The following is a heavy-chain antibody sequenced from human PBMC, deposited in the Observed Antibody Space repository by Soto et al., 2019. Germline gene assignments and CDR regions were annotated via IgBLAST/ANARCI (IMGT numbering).Heavy chain of an antibody. Sequence: EVQLVESGGGLVKPGGSLRLSCAASGFSFSNAWMNWVRQAPGKGLAWVGRIKRKIDGEATDYAAPVKGRFTVLRDDSKSALYLQMNSLKGDDTAVYYCTTGSVEGAWGQGTTVTVS. V-gene: IGHV3-15*07. CDR1: GFSFSNAW. CDR3: TTGSVEGA. CDR2: IKRKIDGEAT. J-gene: IGHJ6*02. D-gene: IGHD2-15*01.